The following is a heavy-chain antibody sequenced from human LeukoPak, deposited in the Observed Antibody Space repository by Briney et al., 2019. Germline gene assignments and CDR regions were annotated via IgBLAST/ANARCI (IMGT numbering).Heavy chain of an antibody. D-gene: IGHD6-13*01. CDR2: MNPNSGNT. J-gene: IGHJ4*02. CDR3: AKDSGQQLIPG. Sequence: ASVKVSCKASGYTFTIYDINWVRPAPGQGLEWMGWMNPNSGNTGYAQKFQGRVTMTRDTSISTAYMELSSLRSEDTAIYYCAKDSGQQLIPGWGQGTLVTVS. V-gene: IGHV1-8*01. CDR1: GYTFTIYD.